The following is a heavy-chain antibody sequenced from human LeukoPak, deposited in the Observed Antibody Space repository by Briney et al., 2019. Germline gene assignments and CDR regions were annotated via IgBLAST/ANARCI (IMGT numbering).Heavy chain of an antibody. D-gene: IGHD5-18*01. CDR3: AKDQKRGYSYGYLFYYYYMDV. V-gene: IGHV3-30*02. Sequence: PWGSLRLSCAASGFTFSTYGMHWVRQAPGKGLEWVAFVRYDGSKKYYTNSVKGRFTISRDNSKNTLYLQMNSLRAEDTAVYYCAKDQKRGYSYGYLFYYYYMDVWGKGTTVTISS. CDR1: GFTFSTYG. J-gene: IGHJ6*03. CDR2: VRYDGSKK.